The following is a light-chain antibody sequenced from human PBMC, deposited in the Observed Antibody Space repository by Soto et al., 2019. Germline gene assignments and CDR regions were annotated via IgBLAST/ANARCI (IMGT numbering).Light chain of an antibody. V-gene: IGKV1-12*01. CDR2: KAS. J-gene: IGKJ5*01. CDR3: QQANSFPIT. CDR1: QGISSY. Sequence: DIQMTQSPASLSASVGDRVTITCRASQGISSYLAWYQQKPGKAPKLLIYKASSLESGVPSRFSGSGSGTEFTLTISSLQPEDCAIYFCQQANSFPITFGQGTRLEI.